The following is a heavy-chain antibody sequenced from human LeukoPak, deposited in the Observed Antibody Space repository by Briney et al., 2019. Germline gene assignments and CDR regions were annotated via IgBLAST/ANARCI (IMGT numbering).Heavy chain of an antibody. D-gene: IGHD6-6*01. CDR2: ISSSSSYI. Sequence: GGSLRLSCAASGFTFSSYSMNWVRQAPGKGLEWVSSISSSSSYIYYTDSVKGRFTISRDNAKNSLYLQMNSLRAEDTAVYYCARDPLYSSSSVYWGQGTLVTVSS. J-gene: IGHJ4*02. CDR1: GFTFSSYS. CDR3: ARDPLYSSSSVY. V-gene: IGHV3-21*01.